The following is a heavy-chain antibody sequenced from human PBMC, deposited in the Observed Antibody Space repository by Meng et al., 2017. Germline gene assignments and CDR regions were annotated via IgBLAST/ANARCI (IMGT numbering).Heavy chain of an antibody. D-gene: IGHD3-10*01. CDR2: IYYSGST. V-gene: IGHV4-39*07. Sequence: SETLSLTCTVSGGSISSSSYYWGWIRQPPGKGLEWIGSIYYSGSTYYNPSLKSRVSISGDTTKNQFSLKLSSVTAAGTAVYYCAGDNTRVRGVIRRDYYYGMDVWGQGTTVTVSS. CDR3: AGDNTRVRGVIRRDYYYGMDV. J-gene: IGHJ6*02. CDR1: GGSISSSSYY.